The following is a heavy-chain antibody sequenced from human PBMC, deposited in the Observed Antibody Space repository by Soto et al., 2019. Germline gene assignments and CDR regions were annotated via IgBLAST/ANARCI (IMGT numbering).Heavy chain of an antibody. Sequence: QVQLVQSGAEVKKPGASVKVSCKASGYTFTSYDINWVRQATGQGLEWMGWMNANSGNTGYAQKFQGRVTMTRNTSISTAYMELSSLRSEDTAVYYCARSLLWFGELNYWGQGTLVTVSS. J-gene: IGHJ4*02. V-gene: IGHV1-8*01. D-gene: IGHD3-10*01. CDR3: ARSLLWFGELNY. CDR1: GYTFTSYD. CDR2: MNANSGNT.